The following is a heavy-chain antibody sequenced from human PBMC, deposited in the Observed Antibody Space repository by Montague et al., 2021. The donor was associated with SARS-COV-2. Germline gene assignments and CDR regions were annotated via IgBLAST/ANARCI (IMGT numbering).Heavy chain of an antibody. CDR3: ARDFGILTGTAPEDY. V-gene: IGHV3-33*01. J-gene: IGHJ4*02. D-gene: IGHD3-9*01. CDR2: IWYDGSNK. Sequence: SLRPSCAASGFTFSSYGMHWVRQAPGKGLEWVAVIWYDGSNKYYADSVKGRFTISRDNSKNTLYLQMNSLRAEDTAVYYCARDFGILTGTAPEDYWGQGTLVTVSS. CDR1: GFTFSSYG.